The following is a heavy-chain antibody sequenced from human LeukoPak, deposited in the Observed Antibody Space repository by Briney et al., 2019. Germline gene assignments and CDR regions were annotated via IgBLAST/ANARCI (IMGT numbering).Heavy chain of an antibody. CDR3: VTHYKWDLLVHAFDF. Sequence: GSSLRLSCAVSGIPFKKYGMHWVRQAPGKGLEWVATIWHDGSPTMYADSAKGRFTISRDDSKNMLYLQMNSLRAEDTAEYYCVTHYKWDLLVHAFDFWGQGTRVTVSS. CDR1: GIPFKKYG. CDR2: IWHDGSPT. V-gene: IGHV3-33*01. J-gene: IGHJ3*01. D-gene: IGHD1-26*01.